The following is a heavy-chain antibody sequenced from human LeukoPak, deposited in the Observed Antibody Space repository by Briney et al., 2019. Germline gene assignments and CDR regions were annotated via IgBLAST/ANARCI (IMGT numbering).Heavy chain of an antibody. Sequence: SETLSLTCSVSGASISPYYWDWIRQPAGKGLEWIGRLYPSGSSDYNPSLKSRVSISVGTSNNQFSLRVTSVTAADTAIYYCARDLSGSLYFDYWGQGILVTVSA. D-gene: IGHD3-10*01. V-gene: IGHV4-4*07. J-gene: IGHJ4*02. CDR2: LYPSGSS. CDR1: GASISPYY. CDR3: ARDLSGSLYFDY.